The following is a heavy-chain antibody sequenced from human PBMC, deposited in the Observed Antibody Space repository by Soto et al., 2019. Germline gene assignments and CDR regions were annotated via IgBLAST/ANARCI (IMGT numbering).Heavy chain of an antibody. CDR3: AARKPYYFDY. Sequence: EVQLLESGGGLVQPGGSLRLSCAASGFTFSTYAMSWVRQAPGKGLEWVSSLTSRGGGTYYADSVKGRFTISRDNSKNTLYMHMNSLSAEDTAVYYGAARKPYYFDYWGQRTLLAVSS. V-gene: IGHV3-23*01. CDR2: LTSRGGGT. J-gene: IGHJ4*02. CDR1: GFTFSTYA.